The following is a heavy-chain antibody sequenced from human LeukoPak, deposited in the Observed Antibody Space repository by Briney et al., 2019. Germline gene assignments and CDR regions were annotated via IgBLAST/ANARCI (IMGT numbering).Heavy chain of an antibody. CDR2: ISSSSSYI. CDR3: ARGILVGATIT. Sequence: GGSLRLSCAASGFTFSSYSMNWVRQAPGKGLEWVSSISSSSSYIYYADSVKGRFTISRDNAKNSLYLQMNSLRAEVTAVYYCARGILVGATITWGQGTLVTVSS. CDR1: GFTFSSYS. J-gene: IGHJ5*02. V-gene: IGHV3-21*01. D-gene: IGHD1-26*01.